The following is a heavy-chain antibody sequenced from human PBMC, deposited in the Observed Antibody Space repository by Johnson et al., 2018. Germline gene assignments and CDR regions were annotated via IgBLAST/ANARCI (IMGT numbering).Heavy chain of an antibody. J-gene: IGHJ5*02. D-gene: IGHD3-3*01. Sequence: QVQLVQSGGGVVQPGRSLRLSCVASGFTFSSYGMHWVRQAPGKGLEWVAVMSYDGSYKYYADSVKGRFNISRDNSKNTLYLQMNSLRAEGTAVYYCAKTYYDFWGGYYSGKWFDPWGQGTLVTVSS. V-gene: IGHV3-30*18. CDR3: AKTYYDFWGGYYSGKWFDP. CDR1: GFTFSSYG. CDR2: MSYDGSYK.